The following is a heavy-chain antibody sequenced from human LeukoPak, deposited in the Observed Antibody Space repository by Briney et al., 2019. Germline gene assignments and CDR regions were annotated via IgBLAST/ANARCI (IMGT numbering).Heavy chain of an antibody. D-gene: IGHD6-19*01. CDR3: ARRSGIAVAGAFDY. CDR1: GFTFSNYA. J-gene: IGHJ4*02. V-gene: IGHV3-23*01. CDR2: ISGSGDST. Sequence: GGSLRLSCAASGFTFSNYAMRWVRQAPGKGLEWVSGISGSGDSTYYADPVKGRFTISRDNSKNTLYLQMNSLRAEDTAVYYCARRSGIAVAGAFDYWGQGTLVTVSS.